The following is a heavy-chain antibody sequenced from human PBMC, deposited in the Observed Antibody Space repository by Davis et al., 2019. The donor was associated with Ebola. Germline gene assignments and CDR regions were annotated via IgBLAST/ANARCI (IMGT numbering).Heavy chain of an antibody. J-gene: IGHJ4*02. Sequence: GESLKISCAASGFALSIYGMHWVRQAPGKGLEWVGRIKNKADGGTTDYAAPVKGRFTIARDDSKNALYLQMNSLKTEDTAVYYCTTDGYWGSDHWGQGTLVTVSS. CDR1: GFALSIYG. V-gene: IGHV3-15*01. D-gene: IGHD7-27*01. CDR3: TTDGYWGSDH. CDR2: IKNKADGGTT.